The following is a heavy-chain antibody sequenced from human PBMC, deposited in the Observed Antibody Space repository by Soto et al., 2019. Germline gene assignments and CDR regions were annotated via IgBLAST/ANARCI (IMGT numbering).Heavy chain of an antibody. CDR3: ARGSYSGYDKTRGPNWFDP. CDR1: GGSFSGYY. CDR2: INHSGST. J-gene: IGHJ5*02. D-gene: IGHD5-12*01. Sequence: SETLSLTCAVYGGSFSGYYWSWIRQPPGKGLEWIGEINHSGSTNYNPSLKSRVTISVDTSKNQFSLKLSSVTAADTAVYYCARGSYSGYDKTRGPNWFDPWGQGTLVTVSS. V-gene: IGHV4-34*01.